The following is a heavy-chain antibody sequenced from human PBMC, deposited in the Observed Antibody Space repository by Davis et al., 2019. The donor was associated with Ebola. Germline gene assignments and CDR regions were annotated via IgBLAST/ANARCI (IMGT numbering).Heavy chain of an antibody. D-gene: IGHD4-17*01. Sequence: ASVKVSCKASGYTFTSYGISWVRQAPGQGLEWMGWISAYNGNTNYAQKLQGRVTMTTDTSTSTAYMELRSLRSDDTAVYYCAREAGDYVLCYYGMDVWGQGTTVTVSS. V-gene: IGHV1-18*01. J-gene: IGHJ6*02. CDR2: ISAYNGNT. CDR3: AREAGDYVLCYYGMDV. CDR1: GYTFTSYG.